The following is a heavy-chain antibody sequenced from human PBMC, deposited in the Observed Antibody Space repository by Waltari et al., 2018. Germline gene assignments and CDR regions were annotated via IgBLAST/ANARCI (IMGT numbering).Heavy chain of an antibody. V-gene: IGHV3-21*01. Sequence: EVQLVESGGGLVKPGGSLRLSCAASGFTFSSYSMNWVRQAPGKGLEWVSSISSSSYIYYADSVKGLFTISRDNAKNSLYLQMNSLRAEDTAVYYCARGREFDFDYWGQGTLVTVSS. CDR3: ARGREFDFDY. J-gene: IGHJ4*02. CDR2: ISSSSYI. CDR1: GFTFSSYS.